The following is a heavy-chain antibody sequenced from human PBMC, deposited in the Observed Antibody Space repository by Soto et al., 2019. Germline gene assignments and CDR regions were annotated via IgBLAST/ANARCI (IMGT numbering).Heavy chain of an antibody. V-gene: IGHV4-30-4*01. CDR2: IYKSATT. D-gene: IGHD7-27*01. CDR1: GDSISNLDYF. Sequence: SETLSRTCSVSGDSISNLDYFWAWIRQPPGQALEYIGYIYKSATTYYNPSFESRVAISVDTSTSQFSLNVTSVTAADTAVYFCARGRYCLTGRCFPNWFDSWGQGALVTVSS. CDR3: ARGRYCLTGRCFPNWFDS. J-gene: IGHJ5*01.